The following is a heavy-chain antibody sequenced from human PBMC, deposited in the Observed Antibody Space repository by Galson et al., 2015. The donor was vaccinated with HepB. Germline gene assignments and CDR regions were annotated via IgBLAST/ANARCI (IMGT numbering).Heavy chain of an antibody. CDR1: GYSFTSYW. D-gene: IGHD2/OR15-2a*01. J-gene: IGHJ2*01. CDR3: ARWFSTHAPNFYWYFDL. CDR2: IYPGDSDT. Sequence: QSGAEVKKPGESLKISCKGSGYSFTSYWIGWVRQMPGKGLEWMGIIYPGDSDTRYSPSFQGQVTISADKSISTAYLQWSSLKASDTAMYYCARWFSTHAPNFYWYFDLWGRGTLVTVSS. V-gene: IGHV5-51*01.